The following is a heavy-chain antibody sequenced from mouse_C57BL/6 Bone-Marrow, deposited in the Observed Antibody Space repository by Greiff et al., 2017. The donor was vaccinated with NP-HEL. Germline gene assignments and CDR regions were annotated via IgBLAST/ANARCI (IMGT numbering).Heavy chain of an antibody. CDR3: TRGTTVAPFAY. CDR1: GFTFSSYA. V-gene: IGHV5-9-1*02. Sequence: EVQVVESGEGLVKPGGSLKLSCAASGFTFSSYAMSWVRQTPEKRLEWVAYISSGGDYIYYADTVKGRFTISRDNARNTLYLQMSSLKSEDTAMYYCTRGTTVAPFAYWGQGTLVTVSA. D-gene: IGHD1-1*01. CDR2: ISSGGDYI. J-gene: IGHJ3*01.